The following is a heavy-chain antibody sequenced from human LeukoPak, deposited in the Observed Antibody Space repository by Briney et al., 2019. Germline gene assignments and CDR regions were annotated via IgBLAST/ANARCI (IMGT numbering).Heavy chain of an antibody. J-gene: IGHJ4*02. D-gene: IGHD3-3*01. V-gene: IGHV3-30-3*01. CDR3: AKDPGTIFDVINYHFDY. Sequence: GGSLRLSCVASGFTFSSYPMHWVRQTPGKGLEWVAILSSDGVDKRYADSVQGRFSVSRDNFKNTLYLQMSSLTAEDTAIYYCAKDPGTIFDVINYHFDYWGQGTLVTVSS. CDR2: LSSDGVDK. CDR1: GFTFSSYP.